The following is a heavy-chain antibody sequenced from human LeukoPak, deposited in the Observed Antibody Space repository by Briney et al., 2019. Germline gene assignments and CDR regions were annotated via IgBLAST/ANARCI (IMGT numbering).Heavy chain of an antibody. D-gene: IGHD6-19*01. CDR3: AKDLHSSGWYYFDY. Sequence: GGSLRLSCAASGFIFSSYAMSWVRQAPGKGLEWVSAISGSGGSTYSADSVKGRFTISRDDSKNTLYLQMNGLTAEDTAVYYCAKDLHSSGWYYFDYWGQGTLVTVSS. CDR2: ISGSGGST. J-gene: IGHJ4*02. V-gene: IGHV3-23*01. CDR1: GFIFSSYA.